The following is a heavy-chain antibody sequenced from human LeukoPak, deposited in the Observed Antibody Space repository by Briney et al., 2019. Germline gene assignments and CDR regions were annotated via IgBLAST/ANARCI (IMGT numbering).Heavy chain of an antibody. Sequence: SETLSLTCAVYGGSFSGYYWSWIRQPPGKGLEWIGEINHSGSTNYNPPLKSRVTISVDTSKNQFSLKLSSVTAADTAVYYCARQISRRFDPWGQGTLVTVSS. D-gene: IGHD1-14*01. V-gene: IGHV4-34*01. CDR3: ARQISRRFDP. CDR1: GGSFSGYY. J-gene: IGHJ5*02. CDR2: INHSGST.